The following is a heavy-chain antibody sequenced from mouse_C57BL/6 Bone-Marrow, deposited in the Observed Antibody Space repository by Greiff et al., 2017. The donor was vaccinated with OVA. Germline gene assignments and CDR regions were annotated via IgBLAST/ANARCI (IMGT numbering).Heavy chain of an antibody. CDR1: GYTFTSYW. Sequence: QVQLQQPGAELVMPGASVKLSCKASGYTFTSYWMHWVKQRPGQGLEWIGEIDPSDSYTNYNQKFKGKSTLTVDKSSSTAYMQLSSLTSEDSAVYYCAREDYGSSEDYFDYWGQGTTLTVSS. V-gene: IGHV1-69*01. J-gene: IGHJ2*01. CDR3: AREDYGSSEDYFDY. CDR2: IDPSDSYT. D-gene: IGHD1-1*01.